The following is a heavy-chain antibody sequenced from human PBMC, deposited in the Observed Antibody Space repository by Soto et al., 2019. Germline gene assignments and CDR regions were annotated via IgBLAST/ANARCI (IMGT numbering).Heavy chain of an antibody. CDR1: GFSFSSYY. CDR3: ASRELERATIVS. CDR2: SGNSGGDT. Sequence: EVQLVESGGGLVQPGGSLRLSCAASGFSFSSYYMHWVRQAPGKGLEYVSASGNSGGDTYYTNSVKGRITISRDNSKNTLYLQMDGLRGADVDVYYCASRELERATIVSWGQGTLVTVSS. J-gene: IGHJ4*02. D-gene: IGHD1-1*01. V-gene: IGHV3-64*01.